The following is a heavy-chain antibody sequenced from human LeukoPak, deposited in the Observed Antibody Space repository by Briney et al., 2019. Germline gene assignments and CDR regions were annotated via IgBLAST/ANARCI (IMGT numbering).Heavy chain of an antibody. CDR2: IYPGDSDT. Sequence: GESLKISCKGSGYSFTSYWIGWVRQMPGKGLEWMGIIYPGDSDTRYSPSFQGQVTISADKSISTAYLQWSSLKASDTAMYYCARRGYCSSTSCYNPIWFDPWGQGTLVTVSS. V-gene: IGHV5-51*01. J-gene: IGHJ5*02. CDR3: ARRGYCSSTSCYNPIWFDP. D-gene: IGHD2-2*02. CDR1: GYSFTSYW.